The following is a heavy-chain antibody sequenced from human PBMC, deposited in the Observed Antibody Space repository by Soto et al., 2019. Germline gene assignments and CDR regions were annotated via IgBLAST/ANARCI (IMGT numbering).Heavy chain of an antibody. Sequence: QITLKESGPTLVKPTQTLTLTCTFSGFSLSTSGLGLAWILQPPGKPLEWLPLIYWDEDKRYRPSLESRLTITKDTSKNQVVLTMTNMDSVDTATYYCAYLPCSGGSCYWFSFSGMDVWGQGTTVTVSS. CDR1: GFSLSTSGLG. CDR2: IYWDEDK. J-gene: IGHJ6*02. D-gene: IGHD2-15*01. V-gene: IGHV2-5*02. CDR3: AYLPCSGGSCYWFSFSGMDV.